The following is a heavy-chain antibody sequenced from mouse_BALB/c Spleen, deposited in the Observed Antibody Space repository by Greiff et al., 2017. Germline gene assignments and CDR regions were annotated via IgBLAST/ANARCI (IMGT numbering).Heavy chain of an antibody. CDR2: IYPGDGDT. CDR3: ARSDDGYYLDY. J-gene: IGHJ4*01. Sequence: QVQLQQSGAELVRPGSSVKISCKASGYAFSSYWMNWVKQRPGQGLEWIGQIYPGDGDTNYNGKFKGKATLTADKSSSTAYMQLSSLTSEDSAVYFCARSDDGYYLDYWGQGTSVTVSS. CDR1: GYAFSSYW. V-gene: IGHV1-80*01. D-gene: IGHD2-3*01.